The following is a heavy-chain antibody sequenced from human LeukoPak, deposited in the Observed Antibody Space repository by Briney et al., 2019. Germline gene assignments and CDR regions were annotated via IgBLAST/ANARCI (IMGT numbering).Heavy chain of an antibody. CDR1: GFTFSSYA. CDR3: AREGGHYYDSSGSDY. Sequence: PGGSLRLSCAASGFTFSSYAMHWVRQAPGKGLEWVAVISYDGSNKYYADSVKGRFTISRDNSKNTLYLQMNSLRAEDTAVYYCAREGGHYYDSSGSDYWGQGTLVTVSS. V-gene: IGHV3-30-3*01. CDR2: ISYDGSNK. J-gene: IGHJ4*02. D-gene: IGHD3-22*01.